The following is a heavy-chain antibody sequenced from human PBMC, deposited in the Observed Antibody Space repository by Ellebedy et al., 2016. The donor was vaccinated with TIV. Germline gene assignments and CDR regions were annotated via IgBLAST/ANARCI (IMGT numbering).Heavy chain of an antibody. Sequence: GESLKISCEASGFAFSTFAMSWVRQAPGKGLEWVSHISDNGDRTYDADSVKGRFTISRDNSKNTLYLQMNSLRAEDTAVYYCAKRVTMVREVITYYHYAMDVWGQGTTVTVSS. CDR1: GFAFSTFA. V-gene: IGHV3-23*01. CDR2: ISDNGDRT. J-gene: IGHJ6*02. CDR3: AKRVTMVREVITYYHYAMDV. D-gene: IGHD3-10*01.